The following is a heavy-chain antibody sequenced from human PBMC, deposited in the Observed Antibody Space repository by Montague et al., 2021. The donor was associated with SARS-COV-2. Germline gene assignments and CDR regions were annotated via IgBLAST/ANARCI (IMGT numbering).Heavy chain of an antibody. Sequence: SETLSLTCTVSGGSINSFFWSWIRQPAGKELEWIGRIYGNGNTNXNPSLKSRVTISVDTSKNQFSLNLSSVTAADTAVYYCARHVSGSLTHFHHWGQGSLVTVSS. D-gene: IGHD1-26*01. J-gene: IGHJ1*01. CDR3: ARHVSGSLTHFHH. CDR1: GGSINSFF. CDR2: IYGNGNT. V-gene: IGHV4-4*07.